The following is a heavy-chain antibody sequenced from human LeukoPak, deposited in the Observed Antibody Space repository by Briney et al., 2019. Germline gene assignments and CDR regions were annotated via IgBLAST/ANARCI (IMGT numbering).Heavy chain of an antibody. CDR2: IIPIFATA. J-gene: IGHJ5*02. CDR1: GGTFSSYA. V-gene: IGHV1-69*06. Sequence: SVKVSCKASGGTFSSYAISWVRQAPGQGLEWMGGIIPIFATANYAQKFQGRVTITADKSTSTAYMELSSLRSEDTAVYYCAWGGGHCSSTSCYAGNWFDPWGQGTLVTVSS. D-gene: IGHD2-2*01. CDR3: AWGGGHCSSTSCYAGNWFDP.